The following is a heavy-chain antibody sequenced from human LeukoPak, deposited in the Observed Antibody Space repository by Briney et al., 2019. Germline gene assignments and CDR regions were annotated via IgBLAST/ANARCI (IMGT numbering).Heavy chain of an antibody. Sequence: ASETLSLTCTVSGGSISSSSYYWGWIRQPPGKGLEWIGSIYYSGSTYYNPSLKSRVTISVDTSKNQFSLKLSSVTAADTAVYYCARGITAETNWFDPWGQGTLVTVSS. D-gene: IGHD3-10*01. V-gene: IGHV4-39*07. CDR1: GGSISSSSYY. CDR3: ARGITAETNWFDP. J-gene: IGHJ5*02. CDR2: IYYSGST.